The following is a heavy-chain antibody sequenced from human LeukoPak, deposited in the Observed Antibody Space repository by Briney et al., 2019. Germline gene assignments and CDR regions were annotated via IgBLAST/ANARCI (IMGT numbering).Heavy chain of an antibody. CDR1: GFTFSNHV. V-gene: IGHV3-30*03. J-gene: IGHJ6*03. CDR2: ISYDGTNK. Sequence: GGSLRLSCAASGFTFSNHVIHWVRQAPGKGLEWLAVISYDGTNKYYADTVKGRFTISRDHSQSTVDLQMNTLRGADTAVYYCVRSPTYYNMDVWGKGTTVTVSS. CDR3: VRSPTYYNMDV.